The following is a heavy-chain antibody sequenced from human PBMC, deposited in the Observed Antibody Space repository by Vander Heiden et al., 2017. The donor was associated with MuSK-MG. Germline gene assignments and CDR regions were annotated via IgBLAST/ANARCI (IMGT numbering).Heavy chain of an antibody. V-gene: IGHV4-39*01. J-gene: IGHJ4*02. CDR1: GGSISSSSYY. CDR3: ASPSPLRYFDWTFDY. CDR2: IYYSGTT. Sequence: QLQLQESGPGLVKPSETLSLTCTVSGGSISSSSYYWGWIRQPPGKGLEWIGSIYYSGTTYYNPSLKSRVTISVDTSKNQFSLKLNSVTAADTAVYYCASPSPLRYFDWTFDYWGQGTLVTVSS. D-gene: IGHD3-9*01.